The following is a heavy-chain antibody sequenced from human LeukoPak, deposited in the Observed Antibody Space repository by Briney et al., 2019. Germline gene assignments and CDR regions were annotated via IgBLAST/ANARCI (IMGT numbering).Heavy chain of an antibody. J-gene: IGHJ4*02. CDR1: GYSFTNYW. Sequence: GESLKISCKSSGYSFTNYWISWVRQMPGKGLEWMGRIDPSDSYSNYSPSFQGHVTISVDKSLSTAYLQWSSLKDSDTAIYDCARHLGGSAWWGPFDFWGQGTLATVSS. CDR3: ARHLGGSAWWGPFDF. D-gene: IGHD6-19*01. CDR2: IDPSDSYS. V-gene: IGHV5-10-1*01.